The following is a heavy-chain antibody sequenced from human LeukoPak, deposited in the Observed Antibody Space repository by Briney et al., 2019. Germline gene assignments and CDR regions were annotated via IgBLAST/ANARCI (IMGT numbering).Heavy chain of an antibody. Sequence: SETLSLTCTVSGGSLSSYYWGWIRQPPGKGLEWIGTLHYSGSTYYNPSLKSRVTISVDTSKNQFSLKLSSVTVADTAVYYCARRVAGTQRYFDYWGQGTLVTVSS. CDR3: ARRVAGTQRYFDY. CDR1: GGSLSSYY. V-gene: IGHV4-39*01. D-gene: IGHD6-19*01. CDR2: LHYSGST. J-gene: IGHJ4*02.